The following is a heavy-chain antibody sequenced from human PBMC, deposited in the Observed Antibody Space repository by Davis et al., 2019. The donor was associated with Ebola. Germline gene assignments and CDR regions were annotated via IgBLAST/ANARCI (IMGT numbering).Heavy chain of an antibody. CDR1: GFTFSSYW. D-gene: IGHD1-26*01. V-gene: IGHV3-7*01. J-gene: IGHJ4*02. CDR3: ASELVGAYDY. CDR2: IKQDGSEK. Sequence: GESLKISCAASGFTFSSYWMSWVRQAPGKGLEWVANIKQDGSEKYYADSVKGRFTISRDNSKNTLYLQMNSLRAEDTAVYYCASELVGAYDYWGQGTLVTVSS.